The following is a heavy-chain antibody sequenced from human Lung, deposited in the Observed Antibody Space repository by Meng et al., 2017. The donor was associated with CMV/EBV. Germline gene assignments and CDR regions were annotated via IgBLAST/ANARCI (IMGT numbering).Heavy chain of an antibody. CDR3: ARVKKAVHFEN. V-gene: IGHV3-7*01. J-gene: IGHJ4*02. D-gene: IGHD6-6*01. CDR2: IREDGSEQ. Sequence: GGSXRLXCAASEFTFSNYWMSWVRQAPGKGLEWVANIREDGSEQHYADSVKGRFSISRDNAKNSLYLQMNSLRGEDTAVYYCARVKKAVHFENWGQGKVVTVSS. CDR1: EFTFSNYW.